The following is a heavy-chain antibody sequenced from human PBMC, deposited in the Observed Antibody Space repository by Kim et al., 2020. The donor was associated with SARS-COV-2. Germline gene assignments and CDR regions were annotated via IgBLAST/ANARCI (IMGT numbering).Heavy chain of an antibody. V-gene: IGHV4-59*01. Sequence: SETLSLTCTVSGGSISSYYWSWIRQPPGKGLEWIGYIYYSGSTNCNPSLKSRVTISVDTSKNQFSGKLSSVTAADTAVYYCARGTTVVTFDYWGQGTLVTVSS. CDR3: ARGTTVVTFDY. CDR1: GGSISSYY. CDR2: IYYSGST. J-gene: IGHJ4*02. D-gene: IGHD4-17*01.